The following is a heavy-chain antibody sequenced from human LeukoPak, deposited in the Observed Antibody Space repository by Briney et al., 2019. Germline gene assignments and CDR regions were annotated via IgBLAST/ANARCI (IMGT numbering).Heavy chain of an antibody. CDR1: GFTFSTYW. Sequence: PGGSLRLSCAASGFTFSTYWMSWVRQAPGKGLEWVANIKPDGSEKYYVDSVKGRFTFSRDNAKNSLYLQMNSLRAEDTAVYYCARLRSYADFDYWGQGTLVTVSS. CDR3: ARLRSYADFDY. J-gene: IGHJ4*02. D-gene: IGHD3-16*01. CDR2: IKPDGSEK. V-gene: IGHV3-7*01.